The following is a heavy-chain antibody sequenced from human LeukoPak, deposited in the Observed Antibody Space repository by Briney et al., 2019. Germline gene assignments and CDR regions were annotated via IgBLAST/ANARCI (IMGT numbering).Heavy chain of an antibody. CDR3: AKRGAEVGVTVAPGDY. J-gene: IGHJ4*02. D-gene: IGHD3-16*02. CDR1: GFTFSNYA. V-gene: IGHV3-23*01. Sequence: GGSLRLSCKASGFTFSNYAMSWVRQAPGKGLEWVPALSGSVGETTYADSVKGRFTISRDNSKNTLYLQMNSLRAEDTAVYYCAKRGAEVGVTVAPGDYWGQGTLVTVSS. CDR2: LSGSVGET.